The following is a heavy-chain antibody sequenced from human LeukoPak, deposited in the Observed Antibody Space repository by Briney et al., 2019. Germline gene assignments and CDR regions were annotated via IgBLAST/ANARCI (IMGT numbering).Heavy chain of an antibody. CDR1: GGSFSGYY. CDR2: INHSGST. CDR3: ARDGRSGYYDSSGYLDKGQILFDY. V-gene: IGHV4-34*01. J-gene: IGHJ4*02. D-gene: IGHD3-22*01. Sequence: PSETLFLTCAVYGGSFSGYYWSWIRQPPGKGLEWIGEINHSGSTNYNPSLKSRVTISVDTSKNQFSLKLSSVTAADTAVYYCARDGRSGYYDSSGYLDKGQILFDYWGQGTLVTVSS.